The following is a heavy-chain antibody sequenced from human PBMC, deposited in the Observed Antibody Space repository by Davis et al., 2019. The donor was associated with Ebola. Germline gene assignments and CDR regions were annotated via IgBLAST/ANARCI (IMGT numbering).Heavy chain of an antibody. CDR1: GGSISNDY. D-gene: IGHD3-10*01. Sequence: ETLSLTCTVSGGSISNDYWSWIRQPPGKGLEWIGYIYDSGSTHYNPSLKSRVTISVDAPKNQFSLKLNSVTAADTAVYYCARGSGTYLSFDYWGQGTLVTVSS. J-gene: IGHJ4*02. CDR3: ARGSGTYLSFDY. CDR2: IYDSGST. V-gene: IGHV4-59*01.